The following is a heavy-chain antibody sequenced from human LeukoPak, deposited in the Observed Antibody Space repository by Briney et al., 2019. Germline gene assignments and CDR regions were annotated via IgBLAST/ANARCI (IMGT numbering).Heavy chain of an antibody. CDR2: VNPRDGST. CDR1: GYTFINYY. V-gene: IGHV1-46*01. D-gene: IGHD2-15*01. CDR3: GRGREYGGYQEYCFDS. Sequence: GASVKVSCKASGYTFINYYLNWVRQPPGQGLEWMGIVNPRDGSTSYAQKFRGRVTMTRDTSTTTVYMELDSLRSEDTAVYFCGRGREYGGYQEYCFDSWGQGTLVSVSS. J-gene: IGHJ4*02.